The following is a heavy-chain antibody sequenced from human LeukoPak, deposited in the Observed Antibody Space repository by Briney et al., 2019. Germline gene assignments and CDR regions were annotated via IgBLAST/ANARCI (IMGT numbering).Heavy chain of an antibody. D-gene: IGHD6-19*01. CDR1: GLTFSGYG. V-gene: IGHV3-33*06. J-gene: IGHJ4*02. CDR3: AKDTTGGWSGYFDS. CDR2: IWHDGSAE. Sequence: GRSLRLSCAASGLTFSGYGIHWVRQAPGKGLEWVAVIWHDGSAEFYVDSVKGRFRISRDDSKNTVYLQMNSLTAEDTARYYCAKDTTGGWSGYFDSWGQGTLVTVSS.